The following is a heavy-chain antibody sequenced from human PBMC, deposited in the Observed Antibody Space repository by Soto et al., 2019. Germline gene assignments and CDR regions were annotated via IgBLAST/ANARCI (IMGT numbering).Heavy chain of an antibody. V-gene: IGHV3-7*01. CDR1: GLTLTNYW. J-gene: IGHJ4*02. CDR3: ATDPPADEGAFFDY. CDR2: INTDGSEQ. Sequence: ESGGGLVQPGGSLRLSCAFSGLTLTNYWMTWVRQAPGKGLEWVASINTDGSEQYYVDSVKGRFTISRDNAKNSVYLQMNSLRGEDMAFYYCATDPPADEGAFFDYWGQGALVTVSS.